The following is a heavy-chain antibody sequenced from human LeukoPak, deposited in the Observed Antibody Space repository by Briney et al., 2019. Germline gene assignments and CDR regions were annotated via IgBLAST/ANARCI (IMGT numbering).Heavy chain of an antibody. Sequence: RAGGSLRLSCSASGFNFENFAMHWVRQVPGRGLEWVSGISYNSGMIDYADSVKGRFTISRDNAKDTLSLQMNSLRPEDTALYFCVKDNYYDSSGSHLDYWGQGTRVTVSS. CDR2: ISYNSGMI. CDR3: VKDNYYDSSGSHLDY. CDR1: GFNFENFA. J-gene: IGHJ4*02. D-gene: IGHD3-22*01. V-gene: IGHV3-9*01.